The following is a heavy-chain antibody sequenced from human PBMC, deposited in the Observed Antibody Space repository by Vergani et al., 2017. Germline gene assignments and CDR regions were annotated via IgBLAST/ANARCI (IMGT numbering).Heavy chain of an antibody. CDR1: GGTFSSYT. CDR2: IIPILGIA. V-gene: IGHV1-69*02. Sequence: QVQLVQSGAEVKKPGSSVKVSCKASGGTFSSYTISWVRQAPGQGLEWMGRIIPILGIANYAQKFQGRVTITADKSTSTAYMELSSLRSEDTAVYYCARAGMATIEGAPDAFDIWGQGTMVTVSS. J-gene: IGHJ3*02. D-gene: IGHD5-24*01. CDR3: ARAGMATIEGAPDAFDI.